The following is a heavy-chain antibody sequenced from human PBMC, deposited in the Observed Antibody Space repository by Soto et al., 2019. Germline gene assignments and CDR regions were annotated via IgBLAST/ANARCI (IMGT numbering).Heavy chain of an antibody. CDR3: TRGLASGAY. V-gene: IGHV1-46*03. CDR2: INPNGGST. J-gene: IGHJ4*02. Sequence: QVQLVQPGAEVKKPGSSVKFSCKASGYIFTNFYIHWVRQAPGQGLEWIGIINPNGGSTNYAQNFQGRVTMTKDTSTSTVYMDLSSLRSEDTAVYYCTRGLASGAYWGQGNLITVSS. CDR1: GYIFTNFY. D-gene: IGHD6-6*01.